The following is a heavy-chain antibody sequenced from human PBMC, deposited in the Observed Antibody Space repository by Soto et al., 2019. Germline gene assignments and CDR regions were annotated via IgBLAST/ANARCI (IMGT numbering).Heavy chain of an antibody. CDR2: ISYDGSNK. Sequence: PGGSLRLSCAASGFTFSSYGMHWVRQAPGKGLEWVAVISYDGSNKYYADSVKGRFTISRDNSKNTLYLQMNSLRAEDTAVYYCAKDFYSSSWCFDYWGQGTLVTVSS. J-gene: IGHJ4*02. D-gene: IGHD6-13*01. V-gene: IGHV3-30*18. CDR3: AKDFYSSSWCFDY. CDR1: GFTFSSYG.